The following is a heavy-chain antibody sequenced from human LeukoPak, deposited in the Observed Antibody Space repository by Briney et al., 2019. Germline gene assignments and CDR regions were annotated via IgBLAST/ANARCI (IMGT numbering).Heavy chain of an antibody. Sequence: SETLSLTCTVSGYSISSGYYWGWIRQPPGKGLEWIGTIYYSGSTYYNPSLKSRITISVDTSKNQFSLKLSSVTAADTAVYYCARDDSSAGDAFDIWGQGTMVTVSS. V-gene: IGHV4-38-2*02. CDR3: ARDDSSAGDAFDI. CDR1: GYSISSGYY. J-gene: IGHJ3*02. D-gene: IGHD3-22*01. CDR2: IYYSGST.